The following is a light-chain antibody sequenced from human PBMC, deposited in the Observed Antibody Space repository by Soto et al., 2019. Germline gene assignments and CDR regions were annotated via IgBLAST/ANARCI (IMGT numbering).Light chain of an antibody. CDR3: SSYTTSSTWV. CDR1: SGDFGGYNY. J-gene: IGLJ3*02. V-gene: IGLV2-14*01. Sequence: QSVLTQPASVSGSPGQSITISCTGTSGDFGGYNYVSWYQQHPGKAPKLMIYEVSNRPSGVSNRFSGSKSGNTASLTISGLQAEDEAYYYCSSYTTSSTWVFGGGTKLTVL. CDR2: EVS.